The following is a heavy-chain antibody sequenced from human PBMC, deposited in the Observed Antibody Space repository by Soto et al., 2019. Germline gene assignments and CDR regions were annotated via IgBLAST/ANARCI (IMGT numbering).Heavy chain of an antibody. CDR1: GYIVGSNY. J-gene: IGHJ4*02. D-gene: IGHD3-16*01. Sequence: EVQVVESGGGLIQPGGSLRLSCAASGYIVGSNYMGWVRQAPGKGLECVSVIYSGGTTDYADSVKGRFTISRDNSKNTLYLQMNSLRAEDTAMYYCARSWGYLDYWGQGTLVTVSS. CDR3: ARSWGYLDY. CDR2: IYSGGTT. V-gene: IGHV3-53*01.